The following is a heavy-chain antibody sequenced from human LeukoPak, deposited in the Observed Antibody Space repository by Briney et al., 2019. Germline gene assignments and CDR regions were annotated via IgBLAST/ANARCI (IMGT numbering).Heavy chain of an antibody. CDR3: ASHPYLQYSYGYFGRYGMDV. V-gene: IGHV1-69*13. D-gene: IGHD5-18*01. J-gene: IGHJ6*02. Sequence: WASVTVSCTASGGTFSSYAISWVRQAPGQGLEWMGGIIPIFGTANYAQKFQGRVTITADESTSTAYMELSSLRSEDTAVYYCASHPYLQYSYGYFGRYGMDVWGQGTTVTVSS. CDR2: IIPIFGTA. CDR1: GGTFSSYA.